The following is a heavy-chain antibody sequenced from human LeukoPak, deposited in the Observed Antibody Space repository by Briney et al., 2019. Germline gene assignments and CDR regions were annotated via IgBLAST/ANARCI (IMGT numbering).Heavy chain of an antibody. V-gene: IGHV3-7*01. J-gene: IGHJ4*02. CDR3: ARDQWGMPTNLGY. Sequence: GGSLRLSCAASGFTFSSYAMTWVRQAPGKGLEWVANIKQDGSVKYYVDSVKGRFTISRDNAKKSLYLQMNSLRAEDTAVYYCARDQWGMPTNLGYWGQGTLLTVSS. CDR1: GFTFSSYA. D-gene: IGHD2-8*01. CDR2: IKQDGSVK.